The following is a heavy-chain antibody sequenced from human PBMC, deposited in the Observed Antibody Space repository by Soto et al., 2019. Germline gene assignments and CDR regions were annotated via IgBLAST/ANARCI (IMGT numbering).Heavy chain of an antibody. D-gene: IGHD3-22*01. CDR3: AKDMGYYYDSSGYLDY. CDR2: ISGSGGST. J-gene: IGHJ4*02. CDR1: GFTFSSYD. Sequence: GGSLRLSCTASGFTFSSYDMSWVRQAPGKGLEWVSAISGSGGSTYYADSVKGRFTISRDNSKNTLYLQMNSLRAEDTAVYYCAKDMGYYYDSSGYLDYWGQGTLVSV. V-gene: IGHV3-23*01.